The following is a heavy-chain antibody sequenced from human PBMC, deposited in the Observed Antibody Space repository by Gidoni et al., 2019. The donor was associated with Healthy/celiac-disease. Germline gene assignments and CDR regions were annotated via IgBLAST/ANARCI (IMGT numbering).Heavy chain of an antibody. CDR2: IYPSDSDT. D-gene: IGHD6-13*01. Sequence: EVQLVQSGAEVKKPGESLKISCKGSGYSFTSYWIGWVRQMPGKGLGWMEIIYPSDSDTGYSPTFQGQITISADKSISTAYLQWSSLKASDTAMYYCARGWRIAAAAKPFDPWGQGTLVTVSS. CDR1: GYSFTSYW. V-gene: IGHV5-51*03. J-gene: IGHJ5*02. CDR3: ARGWRIAAAAKPFDP.